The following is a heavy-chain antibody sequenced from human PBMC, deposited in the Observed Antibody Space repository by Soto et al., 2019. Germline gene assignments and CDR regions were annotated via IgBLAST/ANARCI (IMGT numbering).Heavy chain of an antibody. CDR1: GYNFNSHA. D-gene: IGHD1-1*01. CDR2: SRAGNGTT. V-gene: IGHV1-3*02. CDR3: ARAAWNSYFGMDV. J-gene: IGHJ6*02. Sequence: QVQLVQSGAEVKKPGASVKVSCQTSGYNFNSHAIHWVRQAPGQRPERKGWSRAGNGTTVYSQAMQGRVTISRDMPATRAYMELTSLTSGYTAVYYRARAAWNSYFGMDVWGQGTTVIVSS.